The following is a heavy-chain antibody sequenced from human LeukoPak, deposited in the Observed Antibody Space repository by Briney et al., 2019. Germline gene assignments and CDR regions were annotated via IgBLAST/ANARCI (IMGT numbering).Heavy chain of an antibody. Sequence: SETLSLTCIVSGGSITSSHYYWGLIRQPPGKGLEWIGSIYYSGSTYYNPSLKSRVTISVDTSKNQFSLKLSSVTAADTAVYYCARAPSYSSSDYWGQGTLVTVSS. J-gene: IGHJ4*02. D-gene: IGHD6-6*01. CDR3: ARAPSYSSSDY. V-gene: IGHV4-39*07. CDR1: GGSITSSHYY. CDR2: IYYSGST.